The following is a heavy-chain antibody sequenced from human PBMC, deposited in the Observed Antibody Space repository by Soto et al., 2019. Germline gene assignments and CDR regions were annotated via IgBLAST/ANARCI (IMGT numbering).Heavy chain of an antibody. CDR3: ASMYYYGSGSYYHGMDV. Sequence: PGESLKISCKGSGYSFTSYWIGWVRQMPGKGLEWMGIIYPGDSDTRYSPSFQGQVTISADKSISTVYLQWSSLKASDTAFYYCASMYYYGSGSYYHGMDVWGQGTTVTVSS. V-gene: IGHV5-51*01. CDR1: GYSFTSYW. J-gene: IGHJ6*02. D-gene: IGHD3-10*01. CDR2: IYPGDSDT.